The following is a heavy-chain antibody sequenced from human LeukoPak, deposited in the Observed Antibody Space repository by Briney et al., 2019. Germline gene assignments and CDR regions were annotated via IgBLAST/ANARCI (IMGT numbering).Heavy chain of an antibody. V-gene: IGHV4-34*01. J-gene: IGHJ6*03. CDR3: VRGRVVPAAIQRRYYYYYMDV. CDR2: INHSGST. Sequence: SETLSLTCAVYGGSFSGYYWSWIRQPPGKGLEWIGEINHSGSTNYNPSLKSRVTISVDTSKNQFSLKLSSVTAADTAVYYCVRGRVVPAAIQRRYYYYYMDVWGKGTTVTVSS. CDR1: GGSFSGYY. D-gene: IGHD2-2*02.